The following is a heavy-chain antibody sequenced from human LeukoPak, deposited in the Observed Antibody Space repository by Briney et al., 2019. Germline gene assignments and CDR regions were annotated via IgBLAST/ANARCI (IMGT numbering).Heavy chain of an antibody. CDR3: ARDPDNTGSTYYFDY. D-gene: IGHD3-22*01. J-gene: IGHJ4*02. V-gene: IGHV3-74*01. Sequence: GGSLRLSCAASGFTFSSHWVHWVRQAPGKGLVWVSLINNDGSTSSYADSVRGRFTISRDNSENTLYLQMNSLRAEDTAVYYCARDPDNTGSTYYFDYWGQGTLVTVSS. CDR2: INNDGSTS. CDR1: GFTFSSHW.